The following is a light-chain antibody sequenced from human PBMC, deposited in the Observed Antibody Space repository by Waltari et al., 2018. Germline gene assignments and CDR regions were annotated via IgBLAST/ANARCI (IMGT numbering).Light chain of an antibody. V-gene: IGKV1-5*03. CDR3: QHYNSYPWT. Sequence: DIQMTQSPAALSASVGDRVTLTCRASQSISTWLAWYQQKPGKAPKLLIYKASSVQSGVPSRFSGSGSETEFTLTITSLHPDDFATYYCQHYNSYPWTFGQGTKVEIK. J-gene: IGKJ1*01. CDR1: QSISTW. CDR2: KAS.